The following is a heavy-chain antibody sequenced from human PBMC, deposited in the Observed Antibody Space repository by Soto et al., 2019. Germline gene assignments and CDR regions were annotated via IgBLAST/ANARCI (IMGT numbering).Heavy chain of an antibody. Sequence: ASETLSLTCAVSGGSVTSSNYYWSWIRQHPGKGLEWIGYIYYSGSTYYNPSLKSRVTISVDTSKNQFSLKLSSVTAADTAVYYCARGGKYYPYSSGWYMTFDYWGQGTLGTVSS. J-gene: IGHJ4*02. CDR3: ARGGKYYPYSSGWYMTFDY. V-gene: IGHV4-31*11. CDR1: GGSVTSSNYY. D-gene: IGHD6-19*01. CDR2: IYYSGST.